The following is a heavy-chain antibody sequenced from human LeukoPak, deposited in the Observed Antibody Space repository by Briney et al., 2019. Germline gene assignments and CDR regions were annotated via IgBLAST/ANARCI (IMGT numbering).Heavy chain of an antibody. J-gene: IGHJ4*02. CDR1: GFTFASYS. V-gene: IGHV3-21*01. Sequence: GSLRLSCAASGFTFASYSMNWVRQAPGKGLEWVSSISGDSTYIYNAGSVKGRFTISRDNAQASLYLQMISLRADDTAVYYCARVSGRLERQSDLDYWGQGTLVIVSS. D-gene: IGHD1-1*01. CDR2: ISGDSTYI. CDR3: ARVSGRLERQSDLDY.